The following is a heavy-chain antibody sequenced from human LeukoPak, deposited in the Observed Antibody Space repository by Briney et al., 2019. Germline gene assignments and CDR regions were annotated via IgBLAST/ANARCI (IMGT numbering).Heavy chain of an antibody. V-gene: IGHV1-46*01. J-gene: IGHJ4*02. CDR3: ARDRPGYSSGWYSDY. CDR2: INPSGGST. D-gene: IGHD6-19*01. CDR1: GYTFTSYY. Sequence: GASVKVSCKASGYTFTSYYMLWVRQAPGQGLEWMGIINPSGGSTSYAQKFQGRVTMTRDTSISTAYMELSRLRSDDTAVYYCARDRPGYSSGWYSDYWGQGTLVTVSS.